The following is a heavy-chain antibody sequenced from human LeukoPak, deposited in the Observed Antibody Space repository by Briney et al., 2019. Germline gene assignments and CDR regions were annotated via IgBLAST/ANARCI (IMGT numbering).Heavy chain of an antibody. V-gene: IGHV3-48*03. CDR1: GFTVSTYE. CDR3: ARRFDA. CDR2: ITSGSII. Sequence: GGSLRLSCEVSGFTVSTYEMSWVRQAPGKGLEWVSQITSGSIIYYADSVKGRFTISRDNAKNSLYLQMNSLRVEDTAVYYCARRFDAWGQGTLVTVSS. J-gene: IGHJ4*02.